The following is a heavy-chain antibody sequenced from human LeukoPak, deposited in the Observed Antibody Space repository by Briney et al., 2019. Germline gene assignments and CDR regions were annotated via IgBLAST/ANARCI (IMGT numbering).Heavy chain of an antibody. CDR2: INSDGSST. J-gene: IGHJ6*03. D-gene: IGHD6-19*01. V-gene: IGHV3-74*01. CDR3: ARDSVAVAGSYYYYYMDV. CDR1: GFTFSSYW. Sequence: PGGSLRLSCAASGFTFSSYWMHWVRQAPGKGLVWVSRINSDGSSTSYADSVKGRFTISRDNAKNTLYLQMNSLRAEDTAVYYCARDSVAVAGSYYYYYMDVWGKGTTVTVSS.